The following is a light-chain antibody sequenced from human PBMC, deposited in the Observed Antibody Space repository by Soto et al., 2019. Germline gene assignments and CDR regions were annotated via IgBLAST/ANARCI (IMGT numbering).Light chain of an antibody. J-gene: IGKJ3*01. CDR2: DAS. V-gene: IGKV1-33*01. CDR3: QQYGTS. CDR1: QDISNY. Sequence: DIQMTQSPSSLSASVGDRVTITCQASQDISNYLNWYQQKPGKAPKLPIYDASNLETGVPSRFSGSGSGTDFTFSISSLQPEDIATYYCQQYGTSFGPGTKVDIK.